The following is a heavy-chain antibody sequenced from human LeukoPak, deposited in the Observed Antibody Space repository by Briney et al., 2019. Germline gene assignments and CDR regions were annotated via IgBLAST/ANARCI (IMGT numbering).Heavy chain of an antibody. CDR3: ARGSKGDYYFDY. D-gene: IGHD2-21*02. CDR1: GYTFTGYY. J-gene: IGHJ4*02. V-gene: IGHV1-18*04. Sequence: EASVKVSCKASGYTFTGYYMHWVRQAPGQGLEWMGWISAYNGNTNYAQKLQGRVTMTTDTSTSTAYMELRSLRSDDTAVYYCARGSKGDYYFDYWGQGTLVTVSS. CDR2: ISAYNGNT.